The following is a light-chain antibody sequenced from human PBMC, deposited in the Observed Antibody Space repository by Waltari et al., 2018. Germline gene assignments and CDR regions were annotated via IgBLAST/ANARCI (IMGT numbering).Light chain of an antibody. CDR2: RDN. Sequence: QSVLTQPPSASGTPGQMVTISCSGSNSNIGRNPVNWYQQLPGAAPKLLIYRDNPRPSGVPDRFSASKSVTSASLAISGLQSEDEADYYCAAWDDSLSGLWVFGGGTKVTVL. V-gene: IGLV1-44*01. CDR3: AAWDDSLSGLWV. J-gene: IGLJ3*02. CDR1: NSNIGRNP.